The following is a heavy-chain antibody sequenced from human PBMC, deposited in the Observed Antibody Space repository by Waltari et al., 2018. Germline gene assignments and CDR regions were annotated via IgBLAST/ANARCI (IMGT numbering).Heavy chain of an antibody. J-gene: IGHJ4*02. Sequence: QVQLVQSGAEVKKPGSSVKVSCKASGGTFSSYAISWVRQAPGQGLEWMGGIIPIFGTANYAQKFQGRVTITTDESTSTAYMELSSLRSEDTAVYYCASLLGSAGAPWMNTGGNYWGQGTLVTVSS. D-gene: IGHD4-17*01. CDR3: ASLLGSAGAPWMNTGGNY. CDR1: GGTFSSYA. V-gene: IGHV1-69*05. CDR2: IIPIFGTA.